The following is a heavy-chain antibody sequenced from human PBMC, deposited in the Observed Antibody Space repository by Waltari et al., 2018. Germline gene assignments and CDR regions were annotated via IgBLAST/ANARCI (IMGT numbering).Heavy chain of an antibody. CDR3: AEAGLYVRDYYYDYSMGV. CDR1: GFTFGRYA. CDR2: ISGSGAAI. J-gene: IGHJ6*02. V-gene: IGHV3-23*01. Sequence: EVQLLESGGGLVQPGGSLRLSCAASGFTFGRYALIWFRQAPGKGLEWVSSISGSGAAIYYADSVKGRFTISRDNSKNTLYLQMISLRAEDTAVYYCAEAGLYVRDYYYDYSMGVWGQGTTVTVSS. D-gene: IGHD3-16*01.